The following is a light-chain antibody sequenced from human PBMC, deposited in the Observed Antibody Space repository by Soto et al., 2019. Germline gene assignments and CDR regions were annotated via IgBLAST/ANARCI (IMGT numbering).Light chain of an antibody. CDR3: QQYHSDSLRT. V-gene: IGKV1-5*03. CDR2: KAS. J-gene: IGKJ1*01. Sequence: IQITLYPSTPSASLRKRVTITFPASQSIRDWLAWYQQIPGKAPKLLIYKASNLETGVPSRFSGTGSGTEFTLIINGLQPDDFATYYCQQYHSDSLRTFGQGTKVDIK. CDR1: QSIRDW.